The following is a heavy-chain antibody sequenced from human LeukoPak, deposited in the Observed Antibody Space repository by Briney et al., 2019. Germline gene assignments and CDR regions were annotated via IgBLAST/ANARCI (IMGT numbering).Heavy chain of an antibody. J-gene: IGHJ4*02. V-gene: IGHV3-30*04. CDR3: ARDHISGYELYYFDY. Sequence: PGGSLRLSCAASGFTFSSYAMHWVRQAPGKGLEWVAVISYDGSNKYHADSVKGRFTISRDNSKNTLYLQMNSLRAEDTAVYYCARDHISGYELYYFDYWGQGTLVTVSS. D-gene: IGHD5-12*01. CDR1: GFTFSSYA. CDR2: ISYDGSNK.